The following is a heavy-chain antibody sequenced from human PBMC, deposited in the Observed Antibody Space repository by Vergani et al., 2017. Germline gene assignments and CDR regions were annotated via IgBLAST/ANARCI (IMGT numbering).Heavy chain of an antibody. CDR1: GFTFSRHG. D-gene: IGHD6-6*01. V-gene: IGHV3-33*01. CDR3: ARDSSSRGHDLGGPLDS. Sequence: QVQLVESGGSVVQPGTSLRLSCGASGFTFSRHGMPWVRQAPGKGLEWVAVIWNDGSNKYYVESVKGRFTISRDNSENTLYLQMNSLRAEDTGVYYCARDSSSRGHDLGGPLDSWGLGTLVTVSS. J-gene: IGHJ4*02. CDR2: IWNDGSNK.